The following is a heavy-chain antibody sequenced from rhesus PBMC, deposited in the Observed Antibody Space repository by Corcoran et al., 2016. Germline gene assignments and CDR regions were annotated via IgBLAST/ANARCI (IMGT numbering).Heavy chain of an antibody. CDR2: ISYSGST. D-gene: IGHD1-26*01. V-gene: IGHV4-122*02. Sequence: QVQLQESGPGLVKPSEILSLTCAVSGGSIRSSYYYCSWTRQAPGKGLEWIGYISYSGSTSYNPSLKSRVTISRDTSKNQFSLKLSSVTAADTAVYYCARDYRITGTTLFDYWGQGVLVTVSS. CDR1: GGSIRSSYYY. CDR3: ARDYRITGTTLFDY. J-gene: IGHJ4*01.